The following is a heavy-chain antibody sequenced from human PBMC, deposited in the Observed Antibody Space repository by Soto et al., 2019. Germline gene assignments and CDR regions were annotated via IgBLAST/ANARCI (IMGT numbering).Heavy chain of an antibody. Sequence: ASVKVSCKASGGTFSSYAISWVRQAPGQGLEWMGGIIPIFGTANYAQKFQGRVTITADESTSTAYMELSSLRSEDTAVYYCASEGCGSGFGTGTTCGYWGRGTLVTVSS. CDR2: IIPIFGTA. CDR1: GGTFSSYA. J-gene: IGHJ4*02. CDR3: ASEGCGSGFGTGTTCGY. D-gene: IGHD1-1*01. V-gene: IGHV1-69*13.